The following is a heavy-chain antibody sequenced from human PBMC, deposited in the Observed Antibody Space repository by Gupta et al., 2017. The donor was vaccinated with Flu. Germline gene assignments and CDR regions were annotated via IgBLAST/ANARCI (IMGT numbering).Heavy chain of an antibody. CDR3: AKDSLRHCSSTSCDKEKIYGSSWTY. V-gene: IGHV3-23*01. Sequence: EVQLLESGGGLVQPGGSLRLSCAASGFTFSSYAMSWVRQAPGKGLEWVSAISGSGGSTYYADYVKGRFTISRDKAKNTLYLQMKSLRAEETAVYYCAKDSLRHCSSTSCDKEKIYGSSWTYGGQGTLVTVSS. J-gene: IGHJ4*02. CDR1: GFTFSSYA. D-gene: IGHD2-2*02. CDR2: ISGSGGST.